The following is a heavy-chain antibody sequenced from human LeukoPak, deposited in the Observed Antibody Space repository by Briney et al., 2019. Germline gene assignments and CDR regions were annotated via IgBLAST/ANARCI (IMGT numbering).Heavy chain of an antibody. CDR2: IIPSFGRA. CDR3: ASGAGSGAPMEV. CDR1: VCTFISYA. J-gene: IGHJ6*03. D-gene: IGHD6-19*01. V-gene: IGHV1-69*13. Sequence: SVTVSFKCTVCTFISYAISWMRQPPGQGVEWMGVIIPSFGRANYAHKFRGRVMITADESTNTAYMALSSLRAADTAADYCASGAGSGAPMEVWGKGTTVRVSS.